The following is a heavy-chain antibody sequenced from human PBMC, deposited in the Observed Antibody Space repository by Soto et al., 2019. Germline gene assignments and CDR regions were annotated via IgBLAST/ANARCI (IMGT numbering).Heavy chain of an antibody. V-gene: IGHV3-30*18. CDR1: GFTFTSSG. D-gene: IGHD3-16*01. CDR2: ISYDGGNK. CDR3: AKVRFGRGILSNTMDV. J-gene: IGHJ6*02. Sequence: HPGGSLRLSCAASGFTFTSSGMHWVRQAPGKGLEWVAVISYDGGNKYYGDSVRGRFTISRDNSNNTLSLEMKSLRVEDTAVYYCAKVRFGRGILSNTMDVWGQGTTVTVSS.